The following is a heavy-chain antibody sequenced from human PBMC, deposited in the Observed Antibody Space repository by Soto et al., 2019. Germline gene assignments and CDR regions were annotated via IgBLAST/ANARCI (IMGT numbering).Heavy chain of an antibody. D-gene: IGHD4-4*01. CDR2: ISSSSSTI. Sequence: ESLRLPCAASGFTFSSYSMNWVRQAPGKGLEWVSYISSSSSTIYYADSVKGRFTISRDNAKNSLYLQMNSLRDEDTAVYYCATKTTVTTKYGMDVWGQGTTVTVSS. CDR1: GFTFSSYS. V-gene: IGHV3-48*02. J-gene: IGHJ6*02. CDR3: ATKTTVTTKYGMDV.